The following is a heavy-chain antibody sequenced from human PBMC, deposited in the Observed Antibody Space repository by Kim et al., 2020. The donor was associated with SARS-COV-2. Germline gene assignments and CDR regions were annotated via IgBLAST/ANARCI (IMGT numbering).Heavy chain of an antibody. V-gene: IGHV4-34*01. CDR3: ARATYILGVN. D-gene: IGHD1-20*01. CDR1: GGSFSGYY. Sequence: SETLSLTCAVYGGSFSGYYWSWIRQPPGKGLEWIGEINHSGSTNYNPSLKSRVTISVDTSKNQFSLKLSSVTAADTAVYYCARATYILGVNWGQGTLVTVSS. CDR2: INHSGST. J-gene: IGHJ4*02.